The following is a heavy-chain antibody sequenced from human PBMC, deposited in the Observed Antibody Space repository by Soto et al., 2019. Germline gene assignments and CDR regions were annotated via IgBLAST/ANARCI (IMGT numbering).Heavy chain of an antibody. V-gene: IGHV4-34*01. D-gene: IGHD2-15*01. CDR3: ARGYCSGGSCHNPCFDY. CDR2: INHSGST. J-gene: IGHJ4*02. CDR1: GGSFSGYY. Sequence: PSETLSLTCAVYGGSFSGYYWSWIRQPPGKGLEWIGEINHSGSTNYNPSLKSRVTISVDTSKNQFSLKLSSVTAADTAVYYCARGYCSGGSCHNPCFDYWGQGTLVTVSS.